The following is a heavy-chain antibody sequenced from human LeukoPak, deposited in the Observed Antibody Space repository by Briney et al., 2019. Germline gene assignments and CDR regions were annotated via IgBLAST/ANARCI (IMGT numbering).Heavy chain of an antibody. CDR3: GMNWNCDY. Sequence: GGSLTLSCEASGFTFSAYAMTWVRQAPGKGLEWVSSIGSDNKPNYPQSRKGRFAISRDNSKSTSYLQISRPRAEDTAMYYCGMNWNCDYWGQGTLVTVSS. V-gene: IGHV3-23*05. CDR2: IGSDNKP. J-gene: IGHJ4*02. CDR1: GFTFSAYA. D-gene: IGHD1-1*01.